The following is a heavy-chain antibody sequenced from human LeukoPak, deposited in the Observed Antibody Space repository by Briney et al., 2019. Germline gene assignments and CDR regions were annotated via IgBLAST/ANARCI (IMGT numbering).Heavy chain of an antibody. CDR3: ARGPTRNYFDY. CDR1: GGTISRYY. J-gene: IGHJ4*02. V-gene: IGHV4-59*01. Sequence: SETLSLTCTVSGGTISRYYWSWIRQPPGKGLEWIGYIYYSGTTNYNPSLRSRVTISVDTSKNQFSLKLSSVTAADTAVYYCARGPTRNYFDYWGQGTLVTVSS. CDR2: IYYSGTT.